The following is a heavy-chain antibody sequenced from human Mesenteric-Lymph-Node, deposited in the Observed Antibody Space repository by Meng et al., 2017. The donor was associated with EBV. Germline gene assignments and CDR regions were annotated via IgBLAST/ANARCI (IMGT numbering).Heavy chain of an antibody. J-gene: IGHJ4*02. Sequence: QVPLVQSGVEVKKPGASMKVSCKASGYTFTTYGITWVRQAPGQGLEWMGWISGYNGNANYAQKLQGRVTMTTDTSTSTVHMELRSLRSDDTAVYYCARGYTGYAFLDYWGQGILVTSPQ. CDR2: ISGYNGNA. CDR1: GYTFTTYG. V-gene: IGHV1-18*01. D-gene: IGHD5-12*01. CDR3: ARGYTGYAFLDY.